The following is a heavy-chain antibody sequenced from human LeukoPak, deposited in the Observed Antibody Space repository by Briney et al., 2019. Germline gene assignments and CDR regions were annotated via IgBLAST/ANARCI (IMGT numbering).Heavy chain of an antibody. J-gene: IGHJ3*02. CDR2: IYTSGST. Sequence: SQTLSLTCTVSGGSISGSYYWSWIRQPAGKGLEWIGRIYTSGSTNYNPSLKSRVTISVDTSKNQFSLKLSSVTAADTAVYYCARDQGIAARPGDAFDIWGQGTMVTVSS. D-gene: IGHD6-6*01. CDR3: ARDQGIAARPGDAFDI. V-gene: IGHV4-61*02. CDR1: GGSISGSYY.